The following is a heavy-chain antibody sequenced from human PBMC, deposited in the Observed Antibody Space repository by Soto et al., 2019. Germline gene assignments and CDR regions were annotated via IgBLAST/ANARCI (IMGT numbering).Heavy chain of an antibody. CDR3: ATSRYYYGSDSYYYYGMDV. V-gene: IGHV1-8*01. J-gene: IGHJ6*02. D-gene: IGHD3-10*01. CDR2: MNPNSANT. CDR1: GYTFTSYD. Sequence: ASVKVSCKASGYTFTSYDINWVRQATGQGLEWMGWMNPNSANTGYAQKFQGRVTMTRNTSISTAYMELSSLRSEDTAVYYCATSRYYYGSDSYYYYGMDVWGQGTTVTVSS.